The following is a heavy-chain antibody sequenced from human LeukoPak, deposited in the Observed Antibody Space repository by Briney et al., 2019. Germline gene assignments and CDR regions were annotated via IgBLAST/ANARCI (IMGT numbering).Heavy chain of an antibody. CDR3: AKARSPGIAAAGNYYFHY. CDR1: GFTFDDYA. Sequence: GGSLRLSCAASGFTFDDYAMHWVRQARGKGLEWVSGISWNSGSIGYADSVKGRFTISRDNAKNSLYLQMNSLRAEDTALYYCAKARSPGIAAAGNYYFHYWGQGTLVTVSS. D-gene: IGHD6-13*01. CDR2: ISWNSGSI. J-gene: IGHJ4*02. V-gene: IGHV3-9*01.